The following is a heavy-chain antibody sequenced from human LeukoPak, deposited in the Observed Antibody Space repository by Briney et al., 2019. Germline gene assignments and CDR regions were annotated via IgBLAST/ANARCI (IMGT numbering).Heavy chain of an antibody. Sequence: GGSLRLSCAASGFTFSSYAMSWVRQAPGKGLEWVSAISGSGGSTYYADSVKGRSTISRDNSKNTLYLQMNSLRAEDTAVYYCAKDSGYFDWLSTGGDAFDIWGQGTMVTVSS. J-gene: IGHJ3*02. CDR2: ISGSGGST. CDR1: GFTFSSYA. D-gene: IGHD3-9*01. V-gene: IGHV3-23*01. CDR3: AKDSGYFDWLSTGGDAFDI.